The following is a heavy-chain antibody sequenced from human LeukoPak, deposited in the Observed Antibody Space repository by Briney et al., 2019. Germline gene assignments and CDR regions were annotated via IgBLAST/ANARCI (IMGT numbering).Heavy chain of an antibody. V-gene: IGHV4-59*01. Sequence: SSETLSLTCTVSGGSISSYYWSWIRQPPGKGLEWIGYIYYSGSTNYNPSLKSRVTISVDTSKNQFSLKLSSVTAADTAVYYWSRSVYIIFDYWGRGTLVTVSS. CDR3: SRSVYIIFDY. D-gene: IGHD2-2*02. CDR1: GGSISSYY. CDR2: IYYSGST. J-gene: IGHJ4*02.